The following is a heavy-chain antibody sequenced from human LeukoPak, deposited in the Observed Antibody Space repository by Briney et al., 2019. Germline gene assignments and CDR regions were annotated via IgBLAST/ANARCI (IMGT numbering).Heavy chain of an antibody. J-gene: IGHJ4*02. CDR2: INPTSADT. CDR3: ARLRGPRYGDLFDS. CDR1: GYTFKAYY. Sequence: ASVKVSCKASGYTFKAYYIYWLRQAPGQGFEWMGWINPTSADTKYSQNFQDNVSMTRDMSITTAFLELSRLTSDDTAVYYCARLRGPRYGDLFDSWGKGTLVTVSS. D-gene: IGHD4-17*01. V-gene: IGHV1-2*02.